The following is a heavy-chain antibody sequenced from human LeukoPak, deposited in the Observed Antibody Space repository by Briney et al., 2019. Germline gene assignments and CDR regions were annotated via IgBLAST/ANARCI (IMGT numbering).Heavy chain of an antibody. D-gene: IGHD6-13*01. CDR3: AKDIASSVHYYMDV. CDR2: ITWNSGSI. Sequence: GGSLRLSCATSGFTFDDYAMHWVRQAPGKGLGLVSGITWNSGSIGYAHSLKGRFTISRDNAKNSLYLQMTSLRAEDTAFYYCAKDIASSVHYYMDVWGKGTTVTVSS. CDR1: GFTFDDYA. V-gene: IGHV3-9*01. J-gene: IGHJ6*03.